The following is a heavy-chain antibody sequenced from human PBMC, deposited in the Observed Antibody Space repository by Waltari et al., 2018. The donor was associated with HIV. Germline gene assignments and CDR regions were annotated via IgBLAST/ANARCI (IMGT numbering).Heavy chain of an antibody. CDR2: IYYSGSA. CDR1: GGFLTSSSYY. V-gene: IGHV4-39*07. CDR3: VRDVEWFQS. D-gene: IGHD2-15*01. J-gene: IGHJ5*01. Sequence: QLQLQESGQRLVQTSATLSLTCQVSGGFLTSSSYYWGWIRQPPGKGLEWIANIYYSGSAYYNPSLKSRVTISVDTSKNQFSLKLSSVTVADTAVYYCVRDVEWFQSWGQGTLVIVSS.